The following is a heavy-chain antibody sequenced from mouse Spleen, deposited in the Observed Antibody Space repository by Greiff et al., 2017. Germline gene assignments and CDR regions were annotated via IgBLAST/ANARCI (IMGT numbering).Heavy chain of an antibody. J-gene: IGHJ3*01. Sequence: VQLQQSGPGLVQPSQSLSITCTVSGFSLTSYGVHWVRQSPGKGLEWLGVIWSGGSTDYNAAFISRLSISKDNSKSQVFFKMNSLQADDTAIYYCARNHGSAWFAYWGQGTLVTVSA. CDR3: ARNHGSAWFAY. CDR1: GFSLTSYG. CDR2: IWSGGST. D-gene: IGHD1-1*01. V-gene: IGHV2-2*01.